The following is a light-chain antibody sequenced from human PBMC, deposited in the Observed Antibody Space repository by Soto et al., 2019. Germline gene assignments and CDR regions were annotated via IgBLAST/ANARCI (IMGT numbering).Light chain of an antibody. CDR1: QSVSNRY. Sequence: EIVLTQSPDTLSLSPGERATLSCRASQSVSNRYCAWYQQTPGQATRLLIYGASNRANGIPDRFSGSGSGTDYTHPFSRLEHEDVLVYYCQQYCNTPRTFGRGTRVELK. V-gene: IGKV3-20*01. CDR3: QQYCNTPRT. J-gene: IGKJ4*01. CDR2: GAS.